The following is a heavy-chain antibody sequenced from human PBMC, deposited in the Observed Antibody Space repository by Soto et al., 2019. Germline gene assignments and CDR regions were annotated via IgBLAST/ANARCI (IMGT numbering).Heavy chain of an antibody. CDR2: IYYSGST. CDR1: GGSISSYY. CDR3: ARTYYYDSSAFWFDP. Sequence: SETLSLTCTVSGGSISSYYWSWIRQPPGKGLEWIGYIYYSGSTNYNPSLKSRVTISVDTSKNQFSLKLSSVTAADTAVYYCARTYYYDSSAFWFDPWGQGTLVTSPQ. D-gene: IGHD3-22*01. J-gene: IGHJ5*02. V-gene: IGHV4-59*08.